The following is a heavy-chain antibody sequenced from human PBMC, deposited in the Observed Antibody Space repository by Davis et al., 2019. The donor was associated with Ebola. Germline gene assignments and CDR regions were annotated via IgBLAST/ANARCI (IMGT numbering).Heavy chain of an antibody. CDR2: INHSGST. D-gene: IGHD1-1*01. CDR3: ARGDNYHFDY. Sequence: GSLRLSCAASGFTFSSYAMSWIRQPPGKGLEWIGEINHSGSTNYNPSLKSRVTISVDTSKNQFSLKLSSVTAADTAVYYCARGDNYHFDYWGQGILVTVSS. V-gene: IGHV4-34*01. CDR1: GFTFSSYA. J-gene: IGHJ4*02.